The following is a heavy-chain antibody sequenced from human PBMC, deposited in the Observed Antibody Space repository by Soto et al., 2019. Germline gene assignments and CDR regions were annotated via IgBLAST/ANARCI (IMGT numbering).Heavy chain of an antibody. CDR2: TGAAGDT. D-gene: IGHD1-1*01. Sequence: EVQLVESGGGQVQPGGSLRLSCAASGFTFSSYDMHWVRQATGKGLEWVSSTGAAGDTSYPGSVKGRFTISRENAKNSLDLQMNSLRAGDTAVYYCARGATRSFYYMDVWGKGTTVTVSS. CDR3: ARGATRSFYYMDV. CDR1: GFTFSSYD. V-gene: IGHV3-13*01. J-gene: IGHJ6*03.